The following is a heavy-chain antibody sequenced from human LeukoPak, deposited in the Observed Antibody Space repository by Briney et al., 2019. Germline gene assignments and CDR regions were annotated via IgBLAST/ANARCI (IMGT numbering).Heavy chain of an antibody. CDR2: IYPGDSDT. D-gene: IGHD4-23*01. V-gene: IGHV5-51*01. Sequence: GGPLKIPGKGPGYRFTGYWIGWVRKLPGKGLGGLGIIYPGDSDTRYSPSLRGHATISTYKSISTAYLQWRSLTVSDTAMYYCARLEANYGGNSCFDYWGQGTLVTVSS. CDR1: GYRFTGYW. CDR3: ARLEANYGGNSCFDY. J-gene: IGHJ4*02.